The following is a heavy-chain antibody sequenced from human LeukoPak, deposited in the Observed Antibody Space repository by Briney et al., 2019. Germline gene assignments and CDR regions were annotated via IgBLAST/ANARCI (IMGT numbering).Heavy chain of an antibody. CDR1: GFTVSSNY. CDR3: ARDGYNSGTDALDI. V-gene: IGHV3-21*01. CDR2: ITSGSDYI. Sequence: GGSLRLSCAASGFTVSSNYMSWVRQAPGKGLEWVSSITSGSDYIYYADSVKGRFTISRDNAKNSLYLQVNSLRAEDTAVYFCARDGYNSGTDALDIWGQGTMVTVSS. D-gene: IGHD6-19*01. J-gene: IGHJ3*02.